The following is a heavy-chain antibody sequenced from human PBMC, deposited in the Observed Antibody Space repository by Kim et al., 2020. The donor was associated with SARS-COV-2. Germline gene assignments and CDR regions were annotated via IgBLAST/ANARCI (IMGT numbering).Heavy chain of an antibody. Sequence: GGSLRLSCTASGFTFGDYAMSWFRQAPGKGLEWVGFIRSKAYGGTTEYAASVKGRFTISRDDSKSIAYLQMNSLKTEDTAVYYCTRGSRDGYNFRADRNDFDYWGQGTLVTVSS. V-gene: IGHV3-49*03. CDR3: TRGSRDGYNFRADRNDFDY. CDR2: IRSKAYGGTT. CDR1: GFTFGDYA. D-gene: IGHD5-12*01. J-gene: IGHJ4*02.